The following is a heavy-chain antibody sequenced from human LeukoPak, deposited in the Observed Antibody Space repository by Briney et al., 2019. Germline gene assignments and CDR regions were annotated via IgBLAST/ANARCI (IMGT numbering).Heavy chain of an antibody. CDR3: ARGFSSAWGRPGWFDP. Sequence: MSSETLSLSCTVSGGSVSSDAYSWSWIRQPPAQGLEWIGNIYYSGNTYYNPSLKSRITISGDTSKNQFSLKLSSVTAADTAVYYCARGFSSAWGRPGWFDPWGQGTLVTVSS. CDR2: IYYSGNT. V-gene: IGHV4-30-4*07. J-gene: IGHJ5*02. CDR1: GGSVSSDAYS. D-gene: IGHD6-19*01.